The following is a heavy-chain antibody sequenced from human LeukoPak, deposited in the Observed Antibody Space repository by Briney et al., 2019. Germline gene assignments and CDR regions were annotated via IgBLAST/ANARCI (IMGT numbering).Heavy chain of an antibody. V-gene: IGHV3-7*01. CDR1: GFTFSSYN. CDR3: ARGGAARPDY. Sequence: PGGSLRLSCAASGFTFSSYNMNWVRQAPGKGLEWVANIKQDGSEKYYVDSVKGRFTISRDNAKNSLYLQMNSLRAEDTAVYYCARGGAARPDYWGQGTLVTVSS. D-gene: IGHD6-6*01. J-gene: IGHJ4*02. CDR2: IKQDGSEK.